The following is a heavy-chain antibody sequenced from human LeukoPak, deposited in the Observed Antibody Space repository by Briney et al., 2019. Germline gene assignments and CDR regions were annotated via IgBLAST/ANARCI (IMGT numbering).Heavy chain of an antibody. Sequence: ASVKVSCKASGYTFTGYYMHWVRQAPGQGLEWVGLINPTGSGTLYAQKFQGRVTMTRDMSTSTDYMELSSLRFEDTAVYYCARDLSTYSSGWYLEPYFDYWGQGTLVTVSS. V-gene: IGHV1-46*01. CDR1: GYTFTGYY. CDR3: ARDLSTYSSGWYLEPYFDY. CDR2: INPTGSGT. D-gene: IGHD6-19*01. J-gene: IGHJ4*02.